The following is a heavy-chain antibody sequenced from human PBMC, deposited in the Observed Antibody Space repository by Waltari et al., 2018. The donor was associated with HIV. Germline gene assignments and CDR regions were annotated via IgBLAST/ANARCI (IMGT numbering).Heavy chain of an antibody. CDR1: GFTFSRYA. D-gene: IGHD6-6*01. CDR2: ISSSSTTI. Sequence: EVQLVESGGGLVQPGGSLRLSCAASGFTFSRYAMNWARQAPGKGLEWVSYISSSSTTINYADSVKGRFTISRDNAKNLLYLQMSSLRAEDTAVYFCARERFGSSYFGYWGQGTLVTVSS. V-gene: IGHV3-48*04. J-gene: IGHJ4*02. CDR3: ARERFGSSYFGY.